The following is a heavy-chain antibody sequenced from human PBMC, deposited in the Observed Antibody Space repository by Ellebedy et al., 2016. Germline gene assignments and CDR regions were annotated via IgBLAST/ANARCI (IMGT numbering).Heavy chain of an antibody. V-gene: IGHV4-30-4*01. D-gene: IGHD3-3*01. J-gene: IGHJ4*02. Sequence: SETLSLTXFVSGGSITSVDSYWSWIRQPPGQGLEWLGYIYYSGTTYYNTSLKSRITISVDTSKNQFSLRLSSVTAADTAVYFCARETDFWSDSSYFDYWGQGILVTISS. CDR3: ARETDFWSDSSYFDY. CDR1: GGSITSVDSY. CDR2: IYYSGTT.